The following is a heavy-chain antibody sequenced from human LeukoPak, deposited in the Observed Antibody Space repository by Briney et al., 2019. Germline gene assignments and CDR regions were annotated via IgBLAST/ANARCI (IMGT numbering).Heavy chain of an antibody. CDR3: AREVGDYGDNGGWFDP. CDR1: GYTFTGYY. J-gene: IGHJ5*02. V-gene: IGHV1-2*02. D-gene: IGHD4-17*01. CDR2: INPNSGGT. Sequence: GASVKVSCKASGYTFTGYYMHWVRQAPGQGLEWMGWINPNSGGTNYAQKFQGRVTMTRDTSISTAYMELSRLRSDDTAVYYCAREVGDYGDNGGWFDPWGQGTLVTVSS.